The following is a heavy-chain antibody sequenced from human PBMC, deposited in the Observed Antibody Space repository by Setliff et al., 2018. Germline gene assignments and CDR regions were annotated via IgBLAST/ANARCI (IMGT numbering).Heavy chain of an antibody. CDR3: ARGSVAASPNWFDP. CDR1: GGSIGSHY. CDR2: ISHSGST. J-gene: IGHJ5*02. V-gene: IGHV4-59*11. Sequence: SETLSLTCSVSGGSIGSHYWTWIRQHPGKGLELIGHISHSGSTNYNPSPXSRVTISLDTSKNQFSLNVTSVIAADTAVYYCARGSVAASPNWFDPWGQGTLVTVSS. D-gene: IGHD6-19*01.